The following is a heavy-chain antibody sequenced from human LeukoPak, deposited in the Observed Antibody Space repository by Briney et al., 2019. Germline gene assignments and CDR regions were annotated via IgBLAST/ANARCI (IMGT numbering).Heavy chain of an antibody. CDR1: GASISSYY. J-gene: IGHJ5*02. D-gene: IGHD3-16*01. V-gene: IGHV4-4*07. Sequence: SETLSLTCTVSGASISSYYWSWIRQPAGQGLERIGRIHASGSSNYNPSLKSRVRLSVDTSKNQFSLELTSVTAEDTAVYYCARYERLSWFDPWGQGALVTVSS. CDR3: ARYERLSWFDP. CDR2: IHASGSS.